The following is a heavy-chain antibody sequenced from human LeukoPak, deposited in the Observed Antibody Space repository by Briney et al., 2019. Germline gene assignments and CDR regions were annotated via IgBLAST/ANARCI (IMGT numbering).Heavy chain of an antibody. D-gene: IGHD5-12*01. V-gene: IGHV1-8*01. CDR3: ARRTSNRGGYDFRIDY. CDR2: MNPNSGNT. Sequence: GASVKVSCKASGYTFTSYDINWVRQATGQGLEWMGWMNPNSGNTGYAQKFQGRVTMTRNTSMSTAYMELSSLRSEDTAVYYCARRTSNRGGYDFRIDYWGQGTLVTVSS. CDR1: GYTFTSYD. J-gene: IGHJ4*02.